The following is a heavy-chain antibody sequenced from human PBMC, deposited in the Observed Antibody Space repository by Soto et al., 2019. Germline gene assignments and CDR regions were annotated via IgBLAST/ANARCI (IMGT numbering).Heavy chain of an antibody. V-gene: IGHV5-10-1*01. CDR3: ARDDSNGDFDF. CDR1: GYMFPIYH. Sequence: GESLKISCEAYGYMFPIYHISWVRQMPGKGLEWVGKLDPSHSRTRYRPSSRARITISVDKSINTAYLEWGRLKASDTAMYYCARDDSNGDFDFWGQGTHVTVAS. CDR2: LDPSHSRT. D-gene: IGHD2-8*01. J-gene: IGHJ5*01.